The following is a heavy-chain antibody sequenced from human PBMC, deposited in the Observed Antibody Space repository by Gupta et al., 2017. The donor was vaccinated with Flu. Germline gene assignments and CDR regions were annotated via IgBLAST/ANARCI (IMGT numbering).Heavy chain of an antibody. CDR2: FYNIEMI. Sequence: STSYWAWIRQPPGNGMEWIGSFYNIEMIYYNPSLKSRATISVKTSTNPYSLRLNSVTAADTAVYCFARQTESSPRFYPWGQRTIVSVSS. J-gene: IGHJ5*02. CDR1: STSY. V-gene: IGHV4-39*01. CDR3: ARQTESSPRFYP.